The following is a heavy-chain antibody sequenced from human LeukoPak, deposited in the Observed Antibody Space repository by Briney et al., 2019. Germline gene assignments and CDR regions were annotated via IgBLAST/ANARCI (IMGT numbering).Heavy chain of an antibody. CDR1: GFTFTSYS. Sequence: PGESLRLSCAASGFTFTSYSMMWIRQAPGKGLEWVSSISSGGYIYYADSVKGRFPISRDNAKNSLYLQMNSLRAEDTAVYYCMRDPSGQHGTPINWGQGTLVTVSS. J-gene: IGHJ4*02. D-gene: IGHD1-1*01. V-gene: IGHV3-21*01. CDR2: ISSGGYI. CDR3: MRDPSGQHGTPIN.